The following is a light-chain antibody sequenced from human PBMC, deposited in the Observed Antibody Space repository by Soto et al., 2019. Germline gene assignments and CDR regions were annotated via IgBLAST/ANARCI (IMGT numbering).Light chain of an antibody. J-gene: IGLJ1*01. V-gene: IGLV1-47*01. Sequence: QSVLTQPPSVSGTPGQRVTISCSGAISNIATNYVHWFQQLPGTAPKVLSNRDNQRPSGVPDRFSGSKSGTSASLAISGLRSEDEAEYYCAAWDDTVRSYVFGTGTKLTVL. CDR3: AAWDDTVRSYV. CDR1: ISNIATNY. CDR2: RDN.